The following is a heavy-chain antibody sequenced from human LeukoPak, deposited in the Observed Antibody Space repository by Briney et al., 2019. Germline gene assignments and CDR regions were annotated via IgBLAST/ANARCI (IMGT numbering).Heavy chain of an antibody. CDR2: IYYSGST. CDR3: ARVPDYYDSSGATNGMDV. V-gene: IGHV4-39*07. Sequence: SETLSLTCTVSGGSISSSSYYWGWIRQPPGKGLEWIGSIYYSGSTYYNPSLKSRVTISVDTSKNPFSLKLSSVTAADTAVYYCARVPDYYDSSGATNGMDVWGQGTTVTVSS. CDR1: GGSISSSSYY. J-gene: IGHJ6*02. D-gene: IGHD3-22*01.